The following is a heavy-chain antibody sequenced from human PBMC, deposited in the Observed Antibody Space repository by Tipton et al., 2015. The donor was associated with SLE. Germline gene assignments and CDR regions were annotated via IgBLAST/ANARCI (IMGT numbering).Heavy chain of an antibody. Sequence: TLSLTCAVSGGSISSSNWWSWVRQPPGKGLEWIGEIYHSGNTNYNPSLKSRVTISVDTSKNQFSLKLSSVTAADTAVYYCARGDGIDGDFFDYWGQGTLVTVSS. CDR2: IYHSGNT. V-gene: IGHV4-4*02. CDR1: GGSISSSNW. J-gene: IGHJ4*02. CDR3: ARGDGIDGDFFDY. D-gene: IGHD4-17*01.